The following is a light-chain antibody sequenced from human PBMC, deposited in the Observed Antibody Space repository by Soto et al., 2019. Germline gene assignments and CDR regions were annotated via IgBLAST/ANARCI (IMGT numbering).Light chain of an antibody. CDR1: QSVSSSY. V-gene: IGKV3-20*01. J-gene: IGKJ1*01. Sequence: EIVLTQSPGTLSLSPGERATLSCRASQSVSSSYLAWYQQKPGQAPSLLIYGASSRATGIPDRFSGSGSGTDFTLTISRLEPEAVAVYYCQEYGSSPPWTFGQGTKVDIK. CDR3: QEYGSSPPWT. CDR2: GAS.